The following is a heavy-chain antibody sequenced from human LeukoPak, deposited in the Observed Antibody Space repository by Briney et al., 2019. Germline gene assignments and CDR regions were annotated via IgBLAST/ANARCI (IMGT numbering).Heavy chain of an antibody. D-gene: IGHD1-26*01. CDR1: GFTFSSYS. CDR2: ISSSSSTI. V-gene: IGHV3-48*01. J-gene: IGHJ4*02. CDR3: ARDKQVVVGATTAYDY. Sequence: GGSLRLSCAASGFTFSSYSMNWVRQAPGKGLEWVSYISSSSSTIYYADSVKGRFTISRDSAKNSLYLQMNSLRAEDTAVYYCARDKQVVVGATTAYDYWGQGTLVTVSS.